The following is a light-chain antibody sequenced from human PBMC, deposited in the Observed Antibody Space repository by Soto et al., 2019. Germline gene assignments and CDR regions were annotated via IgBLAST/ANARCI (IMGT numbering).Light chain of an antibody. CDR2: DVT. V-gene: IGLV2-14*01. J-gene: IGLJ1*01. CDR1: SSDVGGYNF. CDR3: SSYTSTSPYV. Sequence: SALTQPASVSGSPGQSITISCTGTSSDVGGYNFVSWYQQHPDKAPKLMIYDVTNRPSGVSNRFSGSKSGNTASLTISGLQAEDEADYYCSSYTSTSPYVFGTGTKVTVL.